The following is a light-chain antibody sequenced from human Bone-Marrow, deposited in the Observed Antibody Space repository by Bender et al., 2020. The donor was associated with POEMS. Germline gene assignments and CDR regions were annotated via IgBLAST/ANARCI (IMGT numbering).Light chain of an antibody. V-gene: IGLV3-21*02. CDR1: NVGRRA. CDR3: QVWADSSECWV. J-gene: IGLJ3*02. CDR2: DDR. Sequence: SYVLTQPPSVSVAPGQTARIPCGGNNVGRRAVHWYQQKPGQAPVLVVYDDRDRPSGIPARFSGSNSGNTATLTISSVEAGDEADYYCQVWADSSECWVFGGGTKLT.